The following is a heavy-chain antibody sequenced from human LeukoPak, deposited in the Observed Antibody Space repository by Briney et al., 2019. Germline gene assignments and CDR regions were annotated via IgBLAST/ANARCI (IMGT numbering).Heavy chain of an antibody. CDR1: VFTVSSYG. J-gene: IGHJ4*02. Sequence: GRSLGLSCAASVFTVSSYGMHWVRQAPGKGLEWAAVISYDGSNKYYADSVKGRFTISRDNSRNTLYLQMNSLRAEDTAVYYCAKELGYSYGLFDYWGQETLVTVSS. CDR2: ISYDGSNK. V-gene: IGHV3-30*18. D-gene: IGHD5-18*01. CDR3: AKELGYSYGLFDY.